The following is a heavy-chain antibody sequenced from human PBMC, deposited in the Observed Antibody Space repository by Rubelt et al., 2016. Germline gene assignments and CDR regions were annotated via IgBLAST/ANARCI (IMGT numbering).Heavy chain of an antibody. Sequence: KKPGASVKVSCKASGYTFTSYYMHWVRQAPGQGLEWMGIINPSGGSTSYAQKFQGRVTMTRDTSTSTVYMELSSLRSEDTAVYYCARDPYDFWSGYLNIDYWGQGTLVTVSS. V-gene: IGHV1-46*01. CDR1: GYTFTSYY. D-gene: IGHD3-3*01. CDR3: ARDPYDFWSGYLNIDY. J-gene: IGHJ4*02. CDR2: INPSGGST.